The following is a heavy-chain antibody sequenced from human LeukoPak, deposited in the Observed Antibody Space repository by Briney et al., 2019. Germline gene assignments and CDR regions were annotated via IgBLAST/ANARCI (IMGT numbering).Heavy chain of an antibody. Sequence: GASVKVSCKASGGTFISYAISWVRQAPGQGLAWMGGIIPMFETATYAQEFQGRVTITADESTSTAYMELSSLRSEDTAVYYCARGMARIHDAFDIWGQGTMVTVSS. V-gene: IGHV1-69*13. J-gene: IGHJ3*02. CDR3: ARGMARIHDAFDI. CDR2: IIPMFETA. D-gene: IGHD5-24*01. CDR1: GGTFISYA.